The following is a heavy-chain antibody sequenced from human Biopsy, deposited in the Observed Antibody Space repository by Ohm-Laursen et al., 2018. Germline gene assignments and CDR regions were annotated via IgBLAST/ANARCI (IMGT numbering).Heavy chain of an antibody. V-gene: IGHV3-30*03. D-gene: IGHD4-11*01. J-gene: IGHJ2*01. CDR2: ISYDGSGE. CDR1: GFTFTTYA. CDR3: ARDGKRWDYSTYFSWHFDL. Sequence: SLRLSCSASGFTFTTYAMHWVRQAPGKGLEWVAVISYDGSGEYYADSLQGRFIISRDNPKNTVDLQMNSLRAEDMAVYFRARDGKRWDYSTYFSWHFDLWGRGTLVTVSS.